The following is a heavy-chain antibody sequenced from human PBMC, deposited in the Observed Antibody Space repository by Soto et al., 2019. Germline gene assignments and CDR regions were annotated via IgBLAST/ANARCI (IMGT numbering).Heavy chain of an antibody. CDR3: ARVDYGGNYYYYYGMDV. J-gene: IGHJ6*02. Sequence: PSETLSLTCTVSGGSISSYYWSWIRQPPGKGLEWIGYIYYSGSTNYNPSLKSRVTISVDTSKNQFSLKLSSVTAADTAVYYCARVDYGGNYYYYYGMDVWGQGTTVTVS. D-gene: IGHD4-17*01. V-gene: IGHV4-59*01. CDR1: GGSISSYY. CDR2: IYYSGST.